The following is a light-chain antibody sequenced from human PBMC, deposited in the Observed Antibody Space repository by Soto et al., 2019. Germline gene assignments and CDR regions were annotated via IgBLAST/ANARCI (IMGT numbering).Light chain of an antibody. CDR2: DAS. J-gene: IGKJ4*01. V-gene: IGKV1-16*01. CDR3: QHYETYPLT. Sequence: DLQMTQSPSSLSASVGDRVTFTCRASQDISTSLAWFQQKPGKGPQSLIFDASSLQSGVPSRFNGTGSGTDFILTISSLQPEDLATDYCQHYETYPLTCGGVTKVET. CDR1: QDISTS.